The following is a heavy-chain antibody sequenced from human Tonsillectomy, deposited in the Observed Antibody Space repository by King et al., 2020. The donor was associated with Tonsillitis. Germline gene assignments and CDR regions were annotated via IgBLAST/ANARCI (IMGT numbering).Heavy chain of an antibody. V-gene: IGHV3-74*01. CDR1: GFTFSSYW. J-gene: IGHJ4*02. CDR2: INSDGSST. CDR3: ARGSYYYDSSGYLEGIDY. Sequence: VQLVESGGGLVQPGGSLRLSCAASGFTFSSYWMHWVRQVPGKGLVWVSRINSDGSSTSYADTVKGRINISRDNAKNTLYLQMNSLRGEDTAVYYCARGSYYYDSSGYLEGIDYWGQGTLVTVSS. D-gene: IGHD3-22*01.